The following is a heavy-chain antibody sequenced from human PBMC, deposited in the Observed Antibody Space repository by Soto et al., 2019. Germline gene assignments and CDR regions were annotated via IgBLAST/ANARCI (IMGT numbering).Heavy chain of an antibody. J-gene: IGHJ4*02. CDR1: GGSLSGYY. CDR2: IKDGGRT. D-gene: IGHD5-12*01. Sequence: QVQLQQWGAGLLKPSETLSLNCAVNGGSLSGYYWSWIRQPPGKGLEWIGEIKDGGRTNYSPSLKSRAIISSDTSNNQFSLRLYSVTAADTGVYYCARGQEGVVATHWDQGTLVTVSS. V-gene: IGHV4-34*01. CDR3: ARGQEGVVATH.